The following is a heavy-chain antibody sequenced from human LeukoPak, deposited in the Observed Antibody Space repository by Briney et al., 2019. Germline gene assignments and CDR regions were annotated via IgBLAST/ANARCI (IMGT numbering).Heavy chain of an antibody. CDR2: INHSGST. CDR3: ARGNTDYYDSSGYYTY. CDR1: GGSFSGYY. V-gene: IGHV4-34*01. Sequence: SETLSLTCAVYGGSFSGYYWSWIRQPPGKGLEWIGEINHSGSTNYNPSLKSRVTISVDTSKNQFSLKLSSVTAADTAVYYCARGNTDYYDSSGYYTYWGQGTLVTVSS. D-gene: IGHD3-22*01. J-gene: IGHJ4*02.